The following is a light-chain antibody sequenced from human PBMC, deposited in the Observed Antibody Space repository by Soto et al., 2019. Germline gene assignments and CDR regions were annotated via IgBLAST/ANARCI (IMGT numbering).Light chain of an antibody. V-gene: IGLV1-40*01. CDR1: SSNIGAGYD. CDR3: QSYENRLSGAYMV. Sequence: QAVVTQPPSVSGAPGQRVTISCTGSSSNIGAGYDVHWYQQLPGTAPKLLIYENNSRPSGVPDRFSGSKSGTSASLAITGLQAEDEADYYCQSYENRLSGAYMVLGGGTKLTVL. J-gene: IGLJ2*01. CDR2: ENN.